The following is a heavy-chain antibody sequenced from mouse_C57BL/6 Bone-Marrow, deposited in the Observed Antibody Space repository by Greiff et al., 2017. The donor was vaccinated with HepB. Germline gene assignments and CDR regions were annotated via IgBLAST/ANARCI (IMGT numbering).Heavy chain of an antibody. J-gene: IGHJ1*03. CDR3: ARSRGNYYGSSVWYFDV. CDR2: ILPGSGST. V-gene: IGHV1-9*01. D-gene: IGHD1-1*01. CDR1: GYTFTGYW. Sequence: QVQLQQSGAELMKPGASVKLSCKATGYTFTGYWIEWVKQRPGHGLEWIGEILPGSGSTNYNEKFKGKATFTADTSSNTAYMQLSSLTTEDSAIYYCARSRGNYYGSSVWYFDVWGTGTTVTVSS.